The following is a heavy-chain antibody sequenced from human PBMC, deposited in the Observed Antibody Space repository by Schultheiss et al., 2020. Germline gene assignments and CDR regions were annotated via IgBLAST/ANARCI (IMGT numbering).Heavy chain of an antibody. Sequence: SETLSLTCTVSGGSISSYYWSWIRQPPGKGLEWIGYIYYSGSSTYNPSLKSRVTISVDTSKNQFSLKLSSVTAADTAVYYCARPVGGLDVWGQGTTVTVSS. D-gene: IGHD1-26*01. V-gene: IGHV4-59*08. CDR1: GGSISSYY. CDR3: ARPVGGLDV. J-gene: IGHJ6*02. CDR2: IYYSGSS.